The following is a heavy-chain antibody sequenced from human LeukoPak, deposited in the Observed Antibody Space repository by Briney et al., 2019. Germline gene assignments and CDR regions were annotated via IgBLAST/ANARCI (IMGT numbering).Heavy chain of an antibody. CDR1: GFTFSNYA. Sequence: PGGSLRLSCAASGFTFSNYAMSWVRQAPGKGLEWLSTISGSGGSTYYADSVKGRFTISRDNPKNTVYLQMKGLRVEATAVYYCAKGLSAAGDYYFDYWGQGALATVSS. CDR2: ISGSGGST. CDR3: AKGLSAAGDYYFDY. D-gene: IGHD2-21*01. J-gene: IGHJ4*02. V-gene: IGHV3-23*01.